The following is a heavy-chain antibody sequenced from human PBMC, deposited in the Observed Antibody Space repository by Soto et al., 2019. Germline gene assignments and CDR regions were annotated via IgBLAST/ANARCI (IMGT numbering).Heavy chain of an antibody. J-gene: IGHJ4*02. CDR2: IWNDGSNK. CDR3: ARVRENYGSGSRGFFDY. Sequence: QVQLVEAGGGVVQPGRSLRISCAASGFNFSSYGMHWVRQAPGKGLEWVTVIWNDGSNKYYADSVQGRFTVSRDNCNNTLYMQIDSLRAEDTALYYCARVRENYGSGSRGFFDYWGQGTRVSVSS. D-gene: IGHD3-10*01. V-gene: IGHV3-33*08. CDR1: GFNFSSYG.